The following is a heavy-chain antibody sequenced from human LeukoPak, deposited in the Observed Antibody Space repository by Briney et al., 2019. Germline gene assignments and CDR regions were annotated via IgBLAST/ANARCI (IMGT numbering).Heavy chain of an antibody. J-gene: IGHJ4*02. D-gene: IGHD4-11*01. CDR3: ARDLYSRNLDY. V-gene: IGHV3-11*01. CDR2: ISSSGSTI. Sequence: GGSLRLSCADSGFTFSDYYMSWIRQAPGKGLEWVSYISSSGSTIFYADSVKGRFTISRDNFKNMVYLEMNSLRAEDTAVYYCARDLYSRNLDYWGQGSLVTVSS. CDR1: GFTFSDYY.